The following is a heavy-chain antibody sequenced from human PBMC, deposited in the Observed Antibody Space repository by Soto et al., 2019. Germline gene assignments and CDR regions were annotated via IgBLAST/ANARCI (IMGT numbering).Heavy chain of an antibody. CDR2: IITVLGTT. D-gene: IGHD2-21*01. CDR3: ARRRYCGYDCYHKHYYGMDV. Sequence: QVQLVQSGAELKKTGSSVKVSCRASGDTFSSYAVNWVRQAPGRGLEWMGRIITVLGTTDYAQNFKGRLTITAEKSTKTVYRGLSSLRSEDTAVYYCARRRYCGYDCYHKHYYGMDVWGQGTTVTVAS. V-gene: IGHV1-69*08. J-gene: IGHJ6*02. CDR1: GDTFSSYA.